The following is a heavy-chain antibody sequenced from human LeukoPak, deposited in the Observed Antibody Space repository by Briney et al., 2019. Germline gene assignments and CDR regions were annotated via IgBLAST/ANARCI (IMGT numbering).Heavy chain of an antibody. J-gene: IGHJ4*02. CDR3: AKRGVVIRVILVGFHKEAYYFDS. CDR2: ISDSGGRT. D-gene: IGHD3-22*01. CDR1: GITLSNYG. Sequence: GGSLRLSCAVPGITLSNYGMSWVRQAPGKGLEWVAGISDSGGRTNYADSVKGRFTISRDNPKNTLYLQMNSLRTEDTAVYFCAKRGVVIRVILVGFHKEAYYFDSWGQGALVTVSS. V-gene: IGHV3-23*01.